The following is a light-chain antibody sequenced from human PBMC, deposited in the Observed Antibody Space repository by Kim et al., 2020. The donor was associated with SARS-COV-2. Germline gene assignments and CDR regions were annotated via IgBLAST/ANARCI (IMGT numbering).Light chain of an antibody. CDR2: SDI. CDR3: QVWDINTDHPVI. V-gene: IGLV3-21*04. J-gene: IGLJ2*01. CDR1: QSESKC. Sequence: PGKSSSMTWGGEQSESKCVHWVQIKPGQATLLVISSDINRPSGSPERFTGSNSGNTATLTITRVEAGDEGDYCCQVWDINTDHPVIFGGGTQLTVL.